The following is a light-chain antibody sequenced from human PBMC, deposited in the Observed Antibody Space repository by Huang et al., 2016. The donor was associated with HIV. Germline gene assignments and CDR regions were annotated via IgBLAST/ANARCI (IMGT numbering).Light chain of an antibody. CDR3: KQYNNWPPWT. CDR2: GAV. V-gene: IGKV3-15*01. Sequence: EIVMTQSPVPLSVSPGEGVTLSCRASESVSRNLAWFQPKPGQAPRLLIYGAVKRANDIPARFSASGYGKEFTLTISSLQSDEFATYYCKQYNNWPPWTFGQGTRVDIK. CDR1: ESVSRN. J-gene: IGKJ1*01.